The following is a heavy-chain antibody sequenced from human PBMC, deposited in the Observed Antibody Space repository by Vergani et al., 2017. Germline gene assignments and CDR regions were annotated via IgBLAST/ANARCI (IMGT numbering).Heavy chain of an antibody. Sequence: QVQLQESGPGLVKPSQTLSLTCTVSGGSISSGGYYWSWIRQHPGKGLEWIGYIYYSGSTYYNPSLKSRGTISVDTSKNQFSLKLSSVTAADTAVYYCARGIGSATAIRRGENWFDPWGQGTLVTVSS. D-gene: IGHD5-18*01. V-gene: IGHV4-31*03. CDR1: GGSISSGGYY. CDR3: ARGIGSATAIRRGENWFDP. CDR2: IYYSGST. J-gene: IGHJ5*02.